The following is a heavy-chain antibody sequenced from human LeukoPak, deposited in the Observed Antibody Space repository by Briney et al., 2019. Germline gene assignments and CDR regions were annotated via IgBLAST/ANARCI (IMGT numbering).Heavy chain of an antibody. CDR3: VRGGVADGNYFGD. D-gene: IGHD3-10*01. J-gene: IGHJ4*02. Sequence: GGSLRLSCVGSGFAYDHCSMNWVRQAPGKGLEWLSYITGDNKAYYADSLKGRFVISRDNAKNSVYLPMDSLSVEDTAVYYCVRGGVADGNYFGDWGQGTVVTVSS. CDR1: GFAYDHCS. CDR2: ITGDNKA. V-gene: IGHV3-48*01.